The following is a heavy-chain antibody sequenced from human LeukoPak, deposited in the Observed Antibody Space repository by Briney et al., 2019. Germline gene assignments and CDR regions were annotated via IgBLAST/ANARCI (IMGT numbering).Heavy chain of an antibody. J-gene: IGHJ6*02. CDR2: IYNSGGT. CDR3: ARVGRDYYGSGSLGAFSYYGLDV. Sequence: SETLSLTCAVSGGSISSSDWWSWVRQPPGEGLEWIGEIYNSGGTSYNPSLKSRVAISLDKSNNQFSLKLSSVTAADTAVYFCARVGRDYYGSGSLGAFSYYGLDVWGQGTTVIVSS. V-gene: IGHV4-4*02. D-gene: IGHD3-10*01. CDR1: GGSISSSDW.